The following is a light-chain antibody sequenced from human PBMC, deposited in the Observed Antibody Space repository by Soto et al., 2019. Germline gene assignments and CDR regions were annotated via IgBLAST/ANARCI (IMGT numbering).Light chain of an antibody. Sequence: IVMTQSPATLSVSPGERATLSCRASQSVSSNLAWYQQKPGQAPRLLIYGASTRATGIPARFSGSGSGTEFTLTISSLQSEDFAFYYCHQYNNWPPWTFGQETKVDIK. CDR2: GAS. V-gene: IGKV3-15*01. J-gene: IGKJ1*01. CDR3: HQYNNWPPWT. CDR1: QSVSSN.